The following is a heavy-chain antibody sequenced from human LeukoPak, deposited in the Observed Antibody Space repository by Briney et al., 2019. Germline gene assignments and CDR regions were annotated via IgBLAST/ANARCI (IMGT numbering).Heavy chain of an antibody. V-gene: IGHV6-1*01. CDR3: ATGAVGQHGWKGDAFDI. D-gene: IGHD1-1*01. J-gene: IGHJ3*02. CDR2: TYYRSRWYD. Sequence: SQTLSLTCALSGDSVSIKSAAWSWLRQSPSRGLEWLGRTYYRSRWYDDYAVSVKSRITINPDTSKNQFSLQLISVIPEDTAVYYCATGAVGQHGWKGDAFDIWGQGTMVTVSS. CDR1: GDSVSIKSAA.